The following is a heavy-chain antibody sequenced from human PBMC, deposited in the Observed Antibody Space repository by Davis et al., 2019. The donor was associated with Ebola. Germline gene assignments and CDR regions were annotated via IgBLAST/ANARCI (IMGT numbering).Heavy chain of an antibody. J-gene: IGHJ5*02. CDR1: GGSISSSTYY. CDR3: ARAIGGRGGWFDP. Sequence: MPSETLSLTCAVSGGSISSSTYYWGWIRQPPGKGLEWIGEINHSGSTNYNPSLKSRVTISVDTSKNQFSLKLSSVTAADTAVYYCARAIGGRGGWFDPWGQGTLVTVSS. V-gene: IGHV4-39*07. CDR2: INHSGST. D-gene: IGHD3-16*01.